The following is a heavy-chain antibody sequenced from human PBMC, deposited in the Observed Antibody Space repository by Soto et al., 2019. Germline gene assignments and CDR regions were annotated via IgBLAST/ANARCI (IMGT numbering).Heavy chain of an antibody. Sequence: QLQLQESGPGLVKPSETLSLTCTVSGGSISSSSYYWGWIRQPPGKGLEWIGSIYYSGSTYYNPSLKSRVTISVDTSKNQFSLKLSSVTAADTAVYYCAGLPMIYGMDVWGQGTTVTVSS. CDR1: GGSISSSSYY. J-gene: IGHJ6*02. V-gene: IGHV4-39*01. CDR3: AGLPMIYGMDV. CDR2: IYYSGST. D-gene: IGHD3-22*01.